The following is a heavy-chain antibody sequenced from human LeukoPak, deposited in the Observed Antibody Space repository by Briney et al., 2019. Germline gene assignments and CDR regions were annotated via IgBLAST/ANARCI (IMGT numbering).Heavy chain of an antibody. CDR3: ARSVQRYCSGGSCYSNFSPRDY. D-gene: IGHD2-15*01. Sequence: ASVKVSCKASGYTFTGYYMHWVRQAPGQGLEWMGRINPNSGGTNYAQKFQGRVTMTRDTSISTAYAELSRLRSDDTAVYYCARSVQRYCSGGSCYSNFSPRDYWGQGTLVTVSS. CDR2: INPNSGGT. V-gene: IGHV1-2*06. CDR1: GYTFTGYY. J-gene: IGHJ4*02.